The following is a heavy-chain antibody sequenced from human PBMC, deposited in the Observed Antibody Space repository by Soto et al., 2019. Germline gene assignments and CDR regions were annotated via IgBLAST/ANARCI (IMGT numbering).Heavy chain of an antibody. J-gene: IGHJ5*02. CDR1: GGSISSGDYY. CDR3: ASAGLGHDIVVVVAAKTNWFDP. V-gene: IGHV4-30-4*01. Sequence: SETLSLTCTVSGGSISSGDYYWSWIRQPPGKGLEWIGYIYYSGSTYYNPSLKSRVTISVDTSKNQFSLKLSSVTAADTAVYYCASAGLGHDIVVVVAAKTNWFDPWGQGTLVTVS. CDR2: IYYSGST. D-gene: IGHD2-15*01.